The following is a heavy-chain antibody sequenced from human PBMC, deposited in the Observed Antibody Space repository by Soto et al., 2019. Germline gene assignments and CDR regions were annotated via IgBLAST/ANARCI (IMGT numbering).Heavy chain of an antibody. CDR2: IYYSGNT. Sequence: SETLSLTCTVSAGSINSGNYFWSWIRQPPGKGLEWIGYIYYSGNTYYNPSLKSRVTISVDTSKNQFSLKLSSVTAADTAVYFCARVLGYDLLTGYSDVDTALGIFDFWGRGTLVTVSS. CDR3: ARVLGYDLLTGYSDVDTALGIFDF. J-gene: IGHJ4*02. V-gene: IGHV4-30-4*01. CDR1: AGSINSGNYF. D-gene: IGHD3-9*01.